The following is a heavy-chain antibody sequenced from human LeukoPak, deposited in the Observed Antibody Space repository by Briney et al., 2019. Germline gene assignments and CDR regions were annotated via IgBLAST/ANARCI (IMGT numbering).Heavy chain of an antibody. D-gene: IGHD6-19*01. Sequence: SETLSLTCTVSGGSISTYYWSWIRQSPGKGLEWIADISASGGTNYNPSLESRATVSIDSSKNQFSLKLSSVTAADTAVFYCARSPHNSAWYEKWFDPWGQGTLVTVSS. J-gene: IGHJ5*02. V-gene: IGHV4-4*08. CDR2: ISASGGT. CDR3: ARSPHNSAWYEKWFDP. CDR1: GGSISTYY.